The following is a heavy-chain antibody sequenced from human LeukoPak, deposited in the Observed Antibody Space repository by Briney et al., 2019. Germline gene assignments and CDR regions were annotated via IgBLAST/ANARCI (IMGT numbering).Heavy chain of an antibody. V-gene: IGHV3-21*01. CDR3: AREPYCSSTSCQSAAFDY. J-gene: IGHJ4*02. D-gene: IGHD2-2*01. CDR1: GFTFSSYS. CDR2: ISSSSSYI. Sequence: GGSLRLSCAASGFTFSSYSMNWVRQAPGKGLEWVSSISSSSSYIYYADSVKGRFTISRDNAKNSLYLQMNSLRAEDTAVYYCAREPYCSSTSCQSAAFDYWGQGTLVTVSP.